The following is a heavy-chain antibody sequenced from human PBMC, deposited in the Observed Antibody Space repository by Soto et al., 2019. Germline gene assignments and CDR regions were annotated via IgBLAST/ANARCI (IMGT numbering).Heavy chain of an antibody. Sequence: QVQLVQSGAEVKKPGASVKVSCKASGYDFSSYGISWVRQAPGQVLERLGWIRASNGNRDYAQQFQGRVTMTSDTSRTTAYMELRRLRSDDTVVYYCVRDPQRNDYWGQGTLVNVSS. D-gene: IGHD2-2*01. V-gene: IGHV1-18*04. J-gene: IGHJ4*02. CDR3: VRDPQRNDY. CDR2: IRASNGNR. CDR1: GYDFSSYG.